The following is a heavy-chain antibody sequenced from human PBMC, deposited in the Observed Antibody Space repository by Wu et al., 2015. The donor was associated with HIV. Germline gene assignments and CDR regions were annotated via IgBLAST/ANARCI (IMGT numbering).Heavy chain of an antibody. CDR2: IIPIFGTA. Sequence: QVQLVQSGAEVKKPGSSVKVSCKASGDTFSSYAISWVRQAPGQGLEWMGRIIPIFGTANYAQKFQGRVTIIADESTSTAYMELSRLRSDDTAVYYCASTYDFWSGYSDHALPYWGQGTLVTVSS. V-gene: IGHV1-69*13. J-gene: IGHJ4*02. D-gene: IGHD3-3*01. CDR3: ASTYDFWSGYSDHALPY. CDR1: GDTFSSYA.